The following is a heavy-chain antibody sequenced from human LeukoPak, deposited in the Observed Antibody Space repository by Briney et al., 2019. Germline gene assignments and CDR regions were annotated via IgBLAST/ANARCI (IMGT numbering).Heavy chain of an antibody. CDR3: ARDYGGGWYQIDY. Sequence: SETLSLTCTVSGGSISSYYWSWIRQPPGKGLEWIGYISYSGSTNYNPSLKSRLTISLDTSKRQFSLNLNSVTVADTALYYCARDYGGGWYQIDYWGQGTLLTVPS. D-gene: IGHD6-13*01. CDR2: ISYSGST. J-gene: IGHJ4*02. V-gene: IGHV4-59*12. CDR1: GGSISSYY.